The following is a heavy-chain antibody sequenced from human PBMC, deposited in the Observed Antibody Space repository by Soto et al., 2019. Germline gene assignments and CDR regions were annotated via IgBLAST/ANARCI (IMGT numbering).Heavy chain of an antibody. V-gene: IGHV3-48*02. CDR1: GFTFSSYS. D-gene: IGHD3-9*01. CDR2: ISSSSSTI. Sequence: GGSLRLSWAASGFTFSSYSMNWVRQAPGKGLEWVSYISSSSSTIYYADSVKGRFTISRDNTKNSLYLQMNSLRDEDTAVYYCARWGGKYYDILTGSRDDAFDIWGQGTMVTVSS. CDR3: ARWGGKYYDILTGSRDDAFDI. J-gene: IGHJ3*02.